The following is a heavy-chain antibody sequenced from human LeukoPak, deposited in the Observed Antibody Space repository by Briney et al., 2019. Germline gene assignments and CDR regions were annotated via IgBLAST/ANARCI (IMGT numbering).Heavy chain of an antibody. V-gene: IGHV3-21*01. D-gene: IGHD6-6*01. CDR3: ARDEYASSPGYFDY. CDR1: GLTFSSYS. Sequence: GGYLRLSCAASGLTFSSYSMNWVRQAPGKGLEWVSCISSSGSYIYYADSVKGRFTISRDNAKNSLYLQMNSLRAEDTAVYYCARDEYASSPGYFDYWGQGTLVTVSS. J-gene: IGHJ4*02. CDR2: ISSSGSYI.